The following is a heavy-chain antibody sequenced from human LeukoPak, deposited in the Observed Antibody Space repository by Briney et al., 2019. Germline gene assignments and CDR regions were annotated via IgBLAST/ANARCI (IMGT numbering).Heavy chain of an antibody. CDR1: GGSISGFY. V-gene: IGHV4-59*08. Sequence: SETLSLTCTVSGGSISGFYWSWIRQPPGKGLEWFGYIYYTGSTNYNPSLKSRATISVDTSKNQFSLRLTSVTAADTAVYYCARVASSVPDYWGQGTLVTVSP. CDR2: IYYTGST. J-gene: IGHJ4*02. CDR3: ARVASSVPDY. D-gene: IGHD3-10*01.